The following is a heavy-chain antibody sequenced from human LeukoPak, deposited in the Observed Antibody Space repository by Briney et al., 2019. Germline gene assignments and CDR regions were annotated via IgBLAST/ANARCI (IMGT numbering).Heavy chain of an antibody. D-gene: IGHD3-22*01. CDR1: GGSISSYY. CDR3: ARYKYLPVNYYDSSNDAFDI. V-gene: IGHV4-59*08. CDR2: IYYSGST. Sequence: SQTLSLTCAVSGGSISSYYWSWIRQPPGKGLEWIGYIYYSGSTNYNPSLKSRVTISVDTSKNQFSLKLSSVTAADTAVCYCARYKYLPVNYYDSSNDAFDIWGQGTMVTVSS. J-gene: IGHJ3*02.